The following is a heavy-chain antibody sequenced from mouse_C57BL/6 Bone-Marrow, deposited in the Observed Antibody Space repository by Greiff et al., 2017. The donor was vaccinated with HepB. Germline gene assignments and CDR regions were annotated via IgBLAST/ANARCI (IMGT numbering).Heavy chain of an antibody. J-gene: IGHJ3*01. CDR1: GYSITSCYD. CDR3: ARGSTVVARDWFAY. D-gene: IGHD1-1*01. Sequence: DVQLQESGPGMVKPSQSLSLTCTVTGYSITSCYDWHWIRHFPGNKLEWMGYISYSGSTNYNPSLKSRISITHDTSKNHFFLKLNSVTTEDTATYYCARGSTVVARDWFAYWGQGTLVTVSA. CDR2: ISYSGST. V-gene: IGHV3-1*01.